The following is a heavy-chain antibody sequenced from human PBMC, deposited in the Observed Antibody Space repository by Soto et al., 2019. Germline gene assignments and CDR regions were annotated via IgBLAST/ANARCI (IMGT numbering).Heavy chain of an antibody. Sequence: SETLSLTCAVYGGSFSGYYWSWIRQPPGKGLEWIGEINHSGSTNYNPSLKSRVTISVDTSKNQFSLKLSSVTAADTAVYYCGREVRGSSWYYFVGRAVGGKGPTVTVPP. CDR1: GGSFSGYY. J-gene: IGHJ6*04. CDR2: INHSGST. D-gene: IGHD6-13*01. CDR3: GREVRGSSWYYFVGRAV. V-gene: IGHV4-34*01.